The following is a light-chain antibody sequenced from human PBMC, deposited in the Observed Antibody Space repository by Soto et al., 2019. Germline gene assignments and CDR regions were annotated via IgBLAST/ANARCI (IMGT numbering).Light chain of an antibody. Sequence: IQMTQSPSSLSASVGDRVTITCRASQGISDDLAWYQQRPGTAPKLLIYEASTLHSGVPSRFSGVGSGTDFTLTISGLQPEDFTTYFCLQSHDYPFTFGQGTRLEIK. CDR1: QGISDD. CDR3: LQSHDYPFT. V-gene: IGKV1-6*02. CDR2: EAS. J-gene: IGKJ5*01.